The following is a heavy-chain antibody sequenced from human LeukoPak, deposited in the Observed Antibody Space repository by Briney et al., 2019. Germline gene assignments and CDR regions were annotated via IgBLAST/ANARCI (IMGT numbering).Heavy chain of an antibody. V-gene: IGHV3-11*01. J-gene: IGHJ2*01. CDR2: ISSSGSTI. CDR1: GFTFSDYY. D-gene: IGHD7-27*01. CDR3: ARENWGLWYFDL. Sequence: PGGSLRFSCAASGFTFSDYYMSWIRQAPGKGLEGVSYISSSGSTIYYADSVKGRFTISRDNAKNSLYLQMNSLRAEDTAVYYCARENWGLWYFDLWGRGTLVTVSS.